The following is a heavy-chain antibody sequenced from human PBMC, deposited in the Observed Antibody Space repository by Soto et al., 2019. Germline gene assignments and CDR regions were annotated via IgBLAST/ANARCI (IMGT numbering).Heavy chain of an antibody. V-gene: IGHV3-33*01. D-gene: IGHD3-16*02. CDR3: ARDRYDYIWGSYRYSPSRGGGVIDY. J-gene: IGHJ4*02. CDR1: GFTFSSYG. CDR2: IWYDGSNK. Sequence: GGSLRLSCAASGFTFSSYGMHWVRQAPGKGLEWVAVIWYDGSNKYYADSVKGRFTISRDNSKNTLYLQMNSLRAEDTAVYYCARDRYDYIWGSYRYSPSRGGGVIDYWGQGTLVTVSS.